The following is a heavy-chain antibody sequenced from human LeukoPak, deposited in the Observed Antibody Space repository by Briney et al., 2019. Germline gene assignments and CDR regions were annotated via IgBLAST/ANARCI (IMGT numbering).Heavy chain of an antibody. D-gene: IGHD1-26*01. V-gene: IGHV3-30*02. Sequence: HPGGSLRLSCAASGFTFSSYGMHWVRQAPGKGLEWVAFIRYDGSNKYYADSVRGRFTISRDNSKNTLYLQMNSLRAEDTAVYYCAKGIVGATTSFDYWGQGTLVTVSS. CDR3: AKGIVGATTSFDY. J-gene: IGHJ4*02. CDR2: IRYDGSNK. CDR1: GFTFSSYG.